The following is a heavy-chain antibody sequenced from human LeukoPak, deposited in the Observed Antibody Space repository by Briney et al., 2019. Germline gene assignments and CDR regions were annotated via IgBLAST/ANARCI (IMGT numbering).Heavy chain of an antibody. D-gene: IGHD5-24*01. J-gene: IGHJ6*02. CDR1: GFTFSSYE. V-gene: IGHV3-48*03. CDR2: ISSSGSTI. Sequence: GGSLRLSCAASGFTFSSYEINWVRQAPGKGLEWVSYISSSGSTIYYADSVKGRFTISRDNAKNSLYLQMNSLRAEDTAVYYCARERSGGYYYYGMDVWGQGTTVTVSS. CDR3: ARERSGGYYYYGMDV.